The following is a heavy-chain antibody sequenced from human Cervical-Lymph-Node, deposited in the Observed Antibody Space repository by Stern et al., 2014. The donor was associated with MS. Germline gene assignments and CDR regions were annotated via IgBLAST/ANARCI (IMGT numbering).Heavy chain of an antibody. Sequence: EVQLVESGAEVKKPGESLKISCKGSGYSFTSYWIGWVRQMPGQGLEWMGIIYPGDSDTRFRPSFQGQVPIHADKSISPAYLQWSSLKASDTAMYYCASSLRFGVAPYDAFDIWGQGTMVTVSS. CDR3: ASSLRFGVAPYDAFDI. CDR2: IYPGDSDT. J-gene: IGHJ3*02. CDR1: GYSFTSYW. D-gene: IGHD3-3*01. V-gene: IGHV5-51*01.